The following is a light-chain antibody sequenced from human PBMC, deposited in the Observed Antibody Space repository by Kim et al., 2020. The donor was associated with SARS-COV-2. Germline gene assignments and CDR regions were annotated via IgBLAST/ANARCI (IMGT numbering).Light chain of an antibody. CDR1: SSDIGGYKS. J-gene: IGLJ2*01. CDR2: EVS. CDR3: TSYAGTDTLI. V-gene: IGLV2-8*01. Sequence: GQSVTISCSGTSSDIGGYKSVAWYQQHPGKAPKLIIFEVSERPSGVPDRFSGSKSGNTASLTVSGLQPEDEAYYYCTSYAGTDTLIFGGGTKLTVL.